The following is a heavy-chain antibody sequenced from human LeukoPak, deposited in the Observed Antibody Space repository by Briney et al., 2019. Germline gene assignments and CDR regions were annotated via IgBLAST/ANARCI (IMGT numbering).Heavy chain of an antibody. CDR1: GFTFSTYW. CDR3: ARLRRGY. Sequence: PGGSLRLSCAASGFTFSTYWMCWVRQAPGKGLEWVANIKEDGSETNYVESVKGRFFISRDNAKNSQRLQMNSLRVEDSAVYYCARLRRGYWGRGTPVTVSS. V-gene: IGHV3-7*01. J-gene: IGHJ4*02. CDR2: IKEDGSET.